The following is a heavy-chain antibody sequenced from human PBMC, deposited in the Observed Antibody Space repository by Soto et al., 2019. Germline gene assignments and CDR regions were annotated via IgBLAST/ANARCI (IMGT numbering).Heavy chain of an antibody. CDR2: IYYSGST. CDR1: GGSISSSSYY. J-gene: IGHJ4*02. CDR3: ARSGEWLVHIVDY. D-gene: IGHD6-19*01. Sequence: SETLSLTCTVSGGSISSSSYYWCWIRQPPGKGLEWIGSIYYSGSTYYNPSLKSRVTISVDTSKNQFSLKLSSVTAADTAVYYCARSGEWLVHIVDYWGQGTLVTVSS. V-gene: IGHV4-39*01.